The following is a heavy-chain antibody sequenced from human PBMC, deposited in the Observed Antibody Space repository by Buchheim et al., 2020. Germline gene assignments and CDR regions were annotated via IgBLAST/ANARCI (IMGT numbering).Heavy chain of an antibody. Sequence: EVQLVESGGGLVQLGGSLRLSCAASGFTFSDYRMHWVRQAPGKGLVWVSRINSDGTSTNYADSVKGRFTISRDNSKETHYLQMNSLRAEDTAVYYCTKEKEELITGWYSDLWGRGTL. V-gene: IGHV3-74*01. J-gene: IGHJ2*01. CDR3: TKEKEELITGWYSDL. D-gene: IGHD3-22*01. CDR2: INSDGTST. CDR1: GFTFSDYR.